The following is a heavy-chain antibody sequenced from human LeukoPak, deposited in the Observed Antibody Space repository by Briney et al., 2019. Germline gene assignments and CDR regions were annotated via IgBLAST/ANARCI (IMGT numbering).Heavy chain of an antibody. CDR3: ARVSWFDELPNY. CDR2: IYSGSST. Sequence: GGSLRLSCAASGFTVRSNYMSWVRQAPGKGLEWVSLIYSGSSTYYADSVRGRFTISRDNSKNTLYLQMNSLRAEDTAVYYCARVSWFDELPNYWGQGTLVSVSS. J-gene: IGHJ4*02. V-gene: IGHV3-53*01. D-gene: IGHD3-10*01. CDR1: GFTVRSNY.